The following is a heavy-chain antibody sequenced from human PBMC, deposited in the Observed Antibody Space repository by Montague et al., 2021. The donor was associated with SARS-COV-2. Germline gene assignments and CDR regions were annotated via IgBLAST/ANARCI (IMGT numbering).Heavy chain of an antibody. CDR2: IWYDGSNK. Sequence: SLRLSCAASGFTFSSYGMHWVRQAPGKGLEWVAVIWYDGSNKYYADSVKGRSTISRDNSKNTLYLQMNSLRAEDTAVYYCAKDSANSSFRFLEWLADVWGKGTTVTVSS. CDR1: GFTFSSYG. J-gene: IGHJ6*04. CDR3: AKDSANSSFRFLEWLADV. V-gene: IGHV3-33*06. D-gene: IGHD3-3*01.